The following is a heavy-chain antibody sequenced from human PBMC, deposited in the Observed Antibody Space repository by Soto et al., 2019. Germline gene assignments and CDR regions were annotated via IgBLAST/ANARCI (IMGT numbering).Heavy chain of an antibody. CDR3: ARGKGFDP. V-gene: IGHV4-34*01. CDR1: GGSFSGYY. CDR2: INHSGST. Sequence: QVQLQQWGAGLLKPSETLSLTCAVYGGSFSGYYWSWIRQPPGKGLEWIGEINHSGSTNYNPSLRGRGTMSVDTCKARCSLRLGSVTAADAAVYYCARGKGFDPWGQGTLVAVSS. J-gene: IGHJ5*02.